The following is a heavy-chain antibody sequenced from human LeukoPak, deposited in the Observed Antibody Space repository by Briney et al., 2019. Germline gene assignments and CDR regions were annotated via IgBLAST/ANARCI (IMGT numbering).Heavy chain of an antibody. J-gene: IGHJ4*02. V-gene: IGHV5-51*01. CDR2: IYPGDSDT. CDR3: ARQLGVNTFDY. Sequence: GESLKISCMGSGYSFTNYWIGWVRQVPGSGLEWMGIIYPGDSDTRYSPSFQGQVTISADKSITTAYLQWSSLKASDTAIYYCARQLGVNTFDYWGQGTLVTVSS. D-gene: IGHD3-22*01. CDR1: GYSFTNYW.